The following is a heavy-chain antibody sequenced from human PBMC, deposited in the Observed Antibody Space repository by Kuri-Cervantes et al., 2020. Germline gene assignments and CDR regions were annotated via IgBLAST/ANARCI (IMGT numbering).Heavy chain of an antibody. J-gene: IGHJ6*02. CDR2: IYSGGST. D-gene: IGHD3-3*01. Sequence: GESLKISCAASGFTVSSNYMSWVRQAPGKGLEWVSVIYSGGSTYYAGSVKGRFTISRDNSKNTLYLQMNSLRAEDTAVYYCARDGYDFWSRDYYYGMDVWGQGTTVTVSS. V-gene: IGHV3-53*01. CDR3: ARDGYDFWSRDYYYGMDV. CDR1: GFTVSSNY.